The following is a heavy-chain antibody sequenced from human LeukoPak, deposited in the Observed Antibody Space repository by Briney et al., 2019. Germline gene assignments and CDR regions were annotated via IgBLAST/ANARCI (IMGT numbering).Heavy chain of an antibody. J-gene: IGHJ4*02. Sequence: ASVKVSCKASGYTFTSYGISWVRQAPGQGLEWMGWISAYNGNTNYAQKLRGRVTMTTDTSTSTAYMELRSLRSDDSAVYYCARGFPPRRYYDSSGYYSYYFDYWGQGTLVTVSS. V-gene: IGHV1-18*01. CDR1: GYTFTSYG. D-gene: IGHD3-22*01. CDR3: ARGFPPRRYYDSSGYYSYYFDY. CDR2: ISAYNGNT.